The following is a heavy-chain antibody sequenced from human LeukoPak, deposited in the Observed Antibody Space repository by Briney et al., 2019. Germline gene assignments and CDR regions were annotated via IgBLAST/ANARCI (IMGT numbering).Heavy chain of an antibody. CDR2: INPSGTGT. CDR1: GYTITNNY. Sequence: ASVKVSCKASGYTITNNYMHWVRQAPGQGLEWMGVINPSGTGTSYAQKFQGRITMSRDTSASTVYMELSSLRSEDTAFYYCATDHSMANTAWWFDPWGQGTLVTVSS. D-gene: IGHD5-24*01. V-gene: IGHV1-46*01. CDR3: ATDHSMANTAWWFDP. J-gene: IGHJ5*02.